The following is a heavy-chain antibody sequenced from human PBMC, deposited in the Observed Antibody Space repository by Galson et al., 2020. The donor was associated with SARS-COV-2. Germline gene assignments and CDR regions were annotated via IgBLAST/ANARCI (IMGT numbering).Heavy chain of an antibody. CDR2: ISYDGSNK. CDR3: AKSRAGGYRDAFDI. J-gene: IGHJ3*02. V-gene: IGHV3-30*18. D-gene: IGHD3-16*01. CDR1: GFTFSSYG. Sequence: GGSLRLSCAASGFTFSSYGMHWVRQAPGKGLEWVAVISYDGSNKYYADSVKGRFTISRDNSKNTLYLQMNSLRAEDTAVYYCAKSRAGGYRDAFDIWGQGTMVTVSS.